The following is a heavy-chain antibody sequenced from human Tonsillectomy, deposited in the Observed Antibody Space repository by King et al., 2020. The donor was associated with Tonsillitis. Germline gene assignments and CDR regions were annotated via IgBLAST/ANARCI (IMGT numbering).Heavy chain of an antibody. CDR1: GFNVSSNY. CDR2: IYTSGST. D-gene: IGHD3-22*01. V-gene: IGHV3-53*01. Sequence: VQLVESGGGLIQPGGSLRLSCAVSGFNVSSNYMSWVRQAPGKGLEWVSIIYTSGSTYYADSVKGRFTISRDDSKNTLFLQMNSLRPEDTAVYFCARDSSDNSGYYFGYFDYWGQGTLVTVSS. CDR3: ARDSSDNSGYYFGYFDY. J-gene: IGHJ4*02.